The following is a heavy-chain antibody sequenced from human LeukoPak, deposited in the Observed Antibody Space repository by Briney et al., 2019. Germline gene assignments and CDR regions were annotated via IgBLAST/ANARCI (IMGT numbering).Heavy chain of an antibody. V-gene: IGHV3-20*04. CDR3: ARFREGTTHFDY. Sequence: PGGSLRLSCAASGXTFDDYGMTWVRQAPGKGLEWVSGINWNGGSTGYGDSVKGRFTISRDNTKNSLYLQMNSLRAEDTALFYCARFREGTTHFDYWGQGTLVTVSS. CDR1: GXTFDDYG. D-gene: IGHD1-7*01. J-gene: IGHJ4*02. CDR2: INWNGGST.